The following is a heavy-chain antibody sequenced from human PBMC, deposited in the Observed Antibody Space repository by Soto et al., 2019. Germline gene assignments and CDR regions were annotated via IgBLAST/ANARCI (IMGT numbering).Heavy chain of an antibody. CDR1: GYDFTAYD. CDR3: ARDLAKGGGSAGFDY. CDR2: INPKSGGT. V-gene: IGHV1-2*02. Sequence: ASVKVSCKASGYDFTAYDINWVRQAPGQGFEWMGWINPKSGGTKYPQKFQGRVTMTRDTSLSTVYMTLTRLTSDDTAVYYCARDLAKGGGSAGFDYWGQGTLVTVSS. J-gene: IGHJ4*02. D-gene: IGHD1-26*01.